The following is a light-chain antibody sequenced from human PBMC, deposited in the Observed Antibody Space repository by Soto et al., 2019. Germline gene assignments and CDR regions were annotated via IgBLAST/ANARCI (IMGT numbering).Light chain of an antibody. CDR3: QPSYSIPLWT. CDR1: QSISTY. Sequence: EIEVTQSTTSLSASVGDRVTITCRASQSISTYLHWYQQKPGKAPNLLIYAASTLQSGVPSRFSGSGSGTDFTLTISSLQPEDFATYFCQPSYSIPLWT. V-gene: IGKV1-39*01. CDR2: AAS. J-gene: IGKJ1*01.